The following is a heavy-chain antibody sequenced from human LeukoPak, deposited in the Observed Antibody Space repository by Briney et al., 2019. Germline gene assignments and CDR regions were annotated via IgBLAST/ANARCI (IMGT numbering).Heavy chain of an antibody. CDR3: ARGGGDSLYFQH. J-gene: IGHJ1*01. CDR2: ISSSSSYI. CDR1: GFTFSSYS. D-gene: IGHD2-21*02. V-gene: IGHV3-21*01. Sequence: GGSLRLSCAASGFTFSSYSTIWVRQAPGKGLEWVSSISSSSSYIYYADSVKGRFTISRDNAKNSLYLQMNSLRAEDTAVYYCARGGGDSLYFQHWGQGTLVTVSS.